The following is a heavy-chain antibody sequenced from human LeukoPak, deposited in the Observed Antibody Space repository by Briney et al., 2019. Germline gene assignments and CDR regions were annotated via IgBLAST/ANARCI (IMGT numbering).Heavy chain of an antibody. CDR1: GGSISSYY. CDR3: ARGRIGGPKAPFDY. Sequence: SETLSLTCTVSGGSISSYYWSWIRQTAGKGLEWIGRIYTSGSTNYNPSLKSRVTMSVDTSKNQFSLNLSSVTAADTAVYYCARGRIGGPKAPFDYWGQGTLVTVSS. D-gene: IGHD3-16*01. J-gene: IGHJ4*02. CDR2: IYTSGST. V-gene: IGHV4-4*07.